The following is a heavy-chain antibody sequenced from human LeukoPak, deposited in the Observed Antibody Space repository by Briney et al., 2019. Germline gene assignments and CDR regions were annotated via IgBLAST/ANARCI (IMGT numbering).Heavy chain of an antibody. D-gene: IGHD1-26*01. CDR3: ARLYGSSTTSAFDI. Sequence: PSETLSLTCTVSGGSISSGFYYWSWIRQPAGKGLEWIERIYTSGTTNYNPSLKSRVTISVDTSKNQFSLKLSSVTAADTAVYYCARLYGSSTTSAFDIWGQGTMVTVSS. V-gene: IGHV4-61*02. CDR1: GGSISSGFYY. CDR2: IYTSGTT. J-gene: IGHJ3*02.